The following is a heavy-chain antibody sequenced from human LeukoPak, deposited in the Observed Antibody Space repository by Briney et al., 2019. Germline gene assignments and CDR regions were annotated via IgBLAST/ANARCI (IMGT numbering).Heavy chain of an antibody. CDR1: GFTFSSYG. CDR3: AKSVAVAGGDYFDY. V-gene: IGHV3-30*18. Sequence: PGRSLRLSCAASGFTFSSYGMHWVRQAPGKGLEWVAVISYDGSNKYYADSVKGRFTISRDNSKNTLHLQMNSLRAEDTAVYYCAKSVAVAGGDYFDYWGQGTLVTVSS. CDR2: ISYDGSNK. J-gene: IGHJ4*02. D-gene: IGHD6-19*01.